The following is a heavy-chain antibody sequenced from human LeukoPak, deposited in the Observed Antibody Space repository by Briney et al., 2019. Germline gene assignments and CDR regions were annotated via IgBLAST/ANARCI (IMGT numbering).Heavy chain of an antibody. CDR3: ARDGGWCGAESRDYGMDV. V-gene: IGHV4-31*03. Sequence: SETLSPTCTVSGGSISSGGYYWSWIRQHPGQGLEWIGYIYYSGSTYYNPSLKSRVTISVDTSKNQFSLKLSSVTAADTAVYYCARDGGWCGAESRDYGMDVWGQGTTVTVSS. CDR1: GGSISSGGYY. CDR2: IYYSGST. D-gene: IGHD4/OR15-4a*01. J-gene: IGHJ6*02.